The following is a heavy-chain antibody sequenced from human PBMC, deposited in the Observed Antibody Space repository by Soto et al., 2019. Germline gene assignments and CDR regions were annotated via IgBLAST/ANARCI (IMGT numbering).Heavy chain of an antibody. Sequence: QVQLVQSGAEVKKPGASVKVSCKASGYTFTSYGISWVRQAPGQGLEWMGWISAYNGNTNYAQKLQGRVTMTTDTSTSTAYMELRSLRSDDTAVYYCARDPITMVRGVIAPYYYGMDVWGQGPKVTVSS. D-gene: IGHD3-10*01. V-gene: IGHV1-18*01. J-gene: IGHJ6*02. CDR1: GYTFTSYG. CDR2: ISAYNGNT. CDR3: ARDPITMVRGVIAPYYYGMDV.